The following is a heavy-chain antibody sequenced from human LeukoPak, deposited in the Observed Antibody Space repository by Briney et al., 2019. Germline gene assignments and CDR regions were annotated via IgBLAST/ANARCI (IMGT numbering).Heavy chain of an antibody. CDR3: ARGSSYGDYQAWYFDG. CDR1: GYTFTGYY. D-gene: IGHD4-17*01. Sequence: GALVQVSCKGSGYTFTGYYMNWVRQAPGQGLAGVGFINSNSCGTNYAQKLQGRFTMTRDTSISTVYMELSRLRADDTAVYYCARGSSYGDYQAWYFDGWGRVTLVTVAS. CDR2: INSNSCGT. J-gene: IGHJ2*01. V-gene: IGHV1-2*02.